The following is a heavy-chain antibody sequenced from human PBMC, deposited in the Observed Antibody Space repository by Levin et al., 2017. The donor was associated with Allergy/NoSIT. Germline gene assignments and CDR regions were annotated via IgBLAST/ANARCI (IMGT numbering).Heavy chain of an antibody. CDR2: IIPIFGTA. CDR1: GGTFSSYA. CDR3: ASFPLAAAGTETYYYYGMDV. Sequence: GASVKVSCKASGGTFSSYAISWVRQAPGQGLEWMGGIIPIFGTANYAQKFQGRVTITADESTSTAYMELSSLRSEDTAVYYCASFPLAAAGTETYYYYGMDVWGQGTTVTVSS. V-gene: IGHV1-69*13. D-gene: IGHD6-13*01. J-gene: IGHJ6*02.